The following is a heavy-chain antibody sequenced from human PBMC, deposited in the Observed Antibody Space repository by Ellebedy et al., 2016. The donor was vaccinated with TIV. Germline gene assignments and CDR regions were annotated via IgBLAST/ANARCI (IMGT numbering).Heavy chain of an antibody. V-gene: IGHV5-51*01. J-gene: IGHJ4*02. CDR1: YW. D-gene: IGHD1-20*01. CDR3: ARQVTGTSSPAY. CDR2: IYPGDSDT. Sequence: YWSWIRQSPGKGLEWMGVIYPGDSDTRYSPSFQGQVTISADKSISTAYLQWSSLKASDTAMYYCARQVTGTSSPAYWGQGTLVTVSS.